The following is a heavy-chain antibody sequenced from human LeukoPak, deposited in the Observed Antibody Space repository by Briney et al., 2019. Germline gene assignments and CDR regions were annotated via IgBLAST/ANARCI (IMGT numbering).Heavy chain of an antibody. CDR2: INHSGST. D-gene: IGHD3-10*01. V-gene: IGHV4-34*01. J-gene: IGHJ4*02. CDR1: GGSFSGYY. CDR3: ARCFSRVYYYGSGSYYKYYFDY. Sequence: SETLSLTCAVYGGSFSGYYWSWIRQPPGKGLEWIGEINHSGSTNYNPSLKSRVTISVDTSKNQFSLKLSSVTAADTAVYYCARCFSRVYYYGSGSYYKYYFDYWGQGTLVTVSS.